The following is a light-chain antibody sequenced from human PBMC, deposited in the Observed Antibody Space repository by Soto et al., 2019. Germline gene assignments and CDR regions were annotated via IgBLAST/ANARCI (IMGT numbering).Light chain of an antibody. V-gene: IGLV1-44*01. CDR3: AAWDDGLNGWV. Sequence: QSVLTQPPSASGTPGQRVTISCSGSSSNIGSNTVNWYQQLPGTAPKLLIYSNNQRPSGVPDRFSGSKSGTSASLAISGLQYEDEADYYCAAWDDGLNGWVFGGGTKLTVL. CDR2: SNN. J-gene: IGLJ3*02. CDR1: SSNIGSNT.